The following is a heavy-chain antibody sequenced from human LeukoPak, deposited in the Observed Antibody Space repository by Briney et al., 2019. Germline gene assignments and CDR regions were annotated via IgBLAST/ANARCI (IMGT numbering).Heavy chain of an antibody. CDR1: GDTFISHA. CDR2: IIPIIGTG. V-gene: IGHV1-69*04. D-gene: IGHD3-22*01. CDR3: ARGHDSSGHRAAF. J-gene: IGHJ4*02. Sequence: SSVKVSCKASGDTFISHAITWVRQAPGQGLEWMGRIIPIIGTGNYAQKFQGRVTITADKSTNTAYMELTSVTSEDTAVYYCARGHDSSGHRAAFWGQGTRVTVSS.